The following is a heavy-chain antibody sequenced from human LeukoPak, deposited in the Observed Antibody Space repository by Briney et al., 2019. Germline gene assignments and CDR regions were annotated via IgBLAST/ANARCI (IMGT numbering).Heavy chain of an antibody. Sequence: GGSLRLSCAASGFTFSSYWMSWVRQAPGKGLEWVANINQEGREKYYVCSVKGRFTISTDNAKNSLYLQMNSLKAEDTAVYYCASALPYYDFWSGYYGLGTFDYWGQGTLVTVSS. J-gene: IGHJ4*02. CDR2: INQEGREK. V-gene: IGHV3-7*01. CDR3: ASALPYYDFWSGYYGLGTFDY. CDR1: GFTFSSYW. D-gene: IGHD3-3*01.